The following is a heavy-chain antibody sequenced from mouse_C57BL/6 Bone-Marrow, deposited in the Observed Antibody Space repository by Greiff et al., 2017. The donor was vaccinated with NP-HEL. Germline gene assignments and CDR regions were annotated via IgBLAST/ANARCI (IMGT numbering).Heavy chain of an antibody. CDR3: AREWFDRTTGAMDY. CDR1: GYTFTSYW. D-gene: IGHD2-14*01. J-gene: IGHJ4*01. Sequence: QVQLQQPGAELVRPGSSVKLSCKASGYTFTSYWMHWVKQRPIQGLEWIGNIDPSDSETHYNQKFKDKATLTVDKSSSTAYMQLSSLTSEDSAVYYCAREWFDRTTGAMDYWGQGTSVTVSS. CDR2: IDPSDSET. V-gene: IGHV1-52*01.